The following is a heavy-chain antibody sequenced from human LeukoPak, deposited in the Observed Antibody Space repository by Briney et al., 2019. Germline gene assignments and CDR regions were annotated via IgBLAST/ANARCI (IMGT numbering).Heavy chain of an antibody. V-gene: IGHV3-7*01. J-gene: IGHJ4*02. CDR2: IKQDGSEK. D-gene: IGHD1-26*01. CDR3: ARLRGLYSDTNRYQTALDC. CDR1: GFTFSNYW. Sequence: GGSLRLSCAASGFTFSNYWMSWVRQAPGKGLEWVANIKQDGSEKFYVDSVKGRFTIPRDNAKNSLYVQMNKLRAEDTAVYYCARLRGLYSDTNRYQTALDCWGQGTLVTVSS.